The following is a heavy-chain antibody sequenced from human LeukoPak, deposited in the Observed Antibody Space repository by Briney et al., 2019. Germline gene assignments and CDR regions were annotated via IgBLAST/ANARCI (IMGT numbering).Heavy chain of an antibody. CDR1: GGSISANY. J-gene: IGHJ4*02. CDR2: IYSSGST. V-gene: IGHV4-4*07. Sequence: SETLSLTCTVSGGSISANYWIWMRQPAGKGLEYIGRIYSSGSTNYNPSLKSRVTISVDTSKNQFSLKLSSVTAADTAVYYCARHEGGTWSYFDYWGQGTLVTVSS. D-gene: IGHD1-14*01. CDR3: ARHEGGTWSYFDY.